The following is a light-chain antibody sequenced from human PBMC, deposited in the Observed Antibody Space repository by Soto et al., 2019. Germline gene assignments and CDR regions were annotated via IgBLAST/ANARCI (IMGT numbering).Light chain of an antibody. CDR3: SLYASSSLYV. Sequence: QSALTQPASVSGSPGQSITISCTGTSSDIGGHHFVSWYQQQSGKAPKLVIYEVTDGPSGVSDRFSGSKSGNTASLTISGLQPEDEADYCCSLYASSSLYVFGTGTKVTVL. CDR2: EVT. CDR1: SSDIGGHHF. J-gene: IGLJ1*01. V-gene: IGLV2-14*01.